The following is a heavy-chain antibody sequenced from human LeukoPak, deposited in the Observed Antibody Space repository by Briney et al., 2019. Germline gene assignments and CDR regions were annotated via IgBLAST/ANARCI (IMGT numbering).Heavy chain of an antibody. CDR1: AFTFSSFG. J-gene: IGHJ6*03. V-gene: IGHV3-30*02. Sequence: GGSLRLSCAASAFTFSSFGMHWVRQAPGKGLEWVSFIRSDGSVKYYADSVKGRFTISRDNSKSTLYLQMNSLRAEDTAVYYCAKDASVVVVPAANYYYYYYMDVCGKGTTVTVSS. CDR2: IRSDGSVK. D-gene: IGHD2-2*01. CDR3: AKDASVVVVPAANYYYYYYMDV.